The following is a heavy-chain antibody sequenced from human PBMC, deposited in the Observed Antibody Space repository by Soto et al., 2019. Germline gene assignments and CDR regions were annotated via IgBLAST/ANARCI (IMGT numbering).Heavy chain of an antibody. Sequence: EVQLVESGGGLIQPVGSLRLSCETSGFTFSDYWMHWVRQGPGKGLVWVSRIKFDGSSTNYANSVKGRFTISRDNAKNTVYLQMNSLTAEDTAVYYCARGIRNYYGVDVWGQGTTVTVSS. CDR3: ARGIRNYYGVDV. CDR2: IKFDGSST. J-gene: IGHJ6*02. V-gene: IGHV3-74*01. CDR1: GFTFSDYW. D-gene: IGHD5-18*01.